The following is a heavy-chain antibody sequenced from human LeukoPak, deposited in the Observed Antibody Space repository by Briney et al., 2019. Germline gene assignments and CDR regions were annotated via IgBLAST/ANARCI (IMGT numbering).Heavy chain of an antibody. CDR2: IYYSGSA. CDR1: GGSISSYY. J-gene: IGHJ4*02. V-gene: IGHV4-59*01. CDR3: ASYSGSYGTFDY. D-gene: IGHD1-26*01. Sequence: SETLSLTCTVSGGSISSYYWSWIRQPPGKGLEWIGYIYYSGSANYNPSLKSRVTISVDTSKNQFSLRLSSVTAADTAVYYCASYSGSYGTFDYWGRGTLVTVSS.